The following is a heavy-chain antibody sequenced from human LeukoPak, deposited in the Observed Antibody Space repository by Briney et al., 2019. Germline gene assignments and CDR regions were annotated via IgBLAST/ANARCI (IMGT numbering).Heavy chain of an antibody. CDR2: IYYSGST. D-gene: IGHD1-7*01. J-gene: IGHJ5*02. Sequence: SETLSLTCTVSGGSISSYYWSWIRQPPGKGLEWIGYIYYSGSTYYNPSLKSRVTISVDTSKNQFSLKLSSVTAADTAVYYCARWATNWNYVGDWFDPWGQGTLVTVSS. V-gene: IGHV4-59*06. CDR1: GGSISSYY. CDR3: ARWATNWNYVGDWFDP.